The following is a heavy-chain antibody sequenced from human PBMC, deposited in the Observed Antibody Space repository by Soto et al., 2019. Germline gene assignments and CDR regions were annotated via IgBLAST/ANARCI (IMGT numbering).Heavy chain of an antibody. V-gene: IGHV1-3*01. J-gene: IGHJ4*02. Sequence: ASVKVSCKASGYTFTRYAMHWVRQAPGQRLEWMGWINAGNGYTEYSQKFQGRVTITRDTSASTAYMELSSLRSEDTAVYYCARGPVDGAVNAWAQGTLVPVSS. CDR3: ARGPVDGAVNA. CDR1: GYTFTRYA. D-gene: IGHD4-17*01. CDR2: INAGNGYT.